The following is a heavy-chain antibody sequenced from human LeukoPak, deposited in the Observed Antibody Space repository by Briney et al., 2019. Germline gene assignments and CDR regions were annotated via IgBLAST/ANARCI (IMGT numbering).Heavy chain of an antibody. D-gene: IGHD3-9*01. CDR3: ARVPRTSQRYFDWLLDSYYFDY. J-gene: IGHJ4*02. V-gene: IGHV1-69*05. CDR1: GGAFSSYA. Sequence: SVKVSCKASGGAFSSYAISWVRQAPGQGLEWMGGIIPIFGTANYAQKFQGRVTITTDESTSTAYMELSSLRSDDTAVYYCARVPRTSQRYFDWLLDSYYFDYWGQGTLVTVSS. CDR2: IIPIFGTA.